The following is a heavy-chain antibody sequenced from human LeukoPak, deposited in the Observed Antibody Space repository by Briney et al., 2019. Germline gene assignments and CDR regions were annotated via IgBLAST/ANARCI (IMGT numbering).Heavy chain of an antibody. Sequence: PGGSLRLSCAASGFTFSDYYMSWIRQAPGKGLEWVSDISSSGSTIYYADSVKGRFTISRDNSKNTLYLQMNSLRAEDTAVYYCARLSSGWYGGGYYFDYWGQGTLVTVSS. CDR1: GFTFSDYY. CDR3: ARLSSGWYGGGYYFDY. V-gene: IGHV3-11*01. D-gene: IGHD6-19*01. CDR2: ISSSGSTI. J-gene: IGHJ4*02.